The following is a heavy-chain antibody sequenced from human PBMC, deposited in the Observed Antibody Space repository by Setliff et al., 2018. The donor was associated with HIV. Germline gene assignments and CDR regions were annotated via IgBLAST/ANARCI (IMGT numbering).Heavy chain of an antibody. J-gene: IGHJ3*01. D-gene: IGHD2-2*01. CDR2: INAGNGNT. Sequence: ASVKVSCKASGYTFTTYAIHWVRQAPGQGLEWMGWINAGNGNTKYSQKFQGRVTITRDTFASTAYMELRSLTSEDTAVYYCARLPSAAMWGGGAFALWGQGTMVTVSS. CDR3: ARLPSAAMWGGGAFAL. CDR1: GYTFTTYA. V-gene: IGHV1-3*01.